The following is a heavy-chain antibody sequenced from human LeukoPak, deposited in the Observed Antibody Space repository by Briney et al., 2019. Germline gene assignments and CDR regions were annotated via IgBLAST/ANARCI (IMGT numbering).Heavy chain of an antibody. J-gene: IGHJ5*02. CDR2: ISGSGHNK. Sequence: PGGSLRLSCAVSGFTFSTYAVSWVRQAAGEGREMASVISGSGHNKSYADSVKGRFTISRDKFKNTLYLQMNRLRAEDTALYYCTKRPSTDGYNSWGQGTLVTVSS. D-gene: IGHD5-24*01. V-gene: IGHV3-23*01. CDR3: TKRPSTDGYNS. CDR1: GFTFSTYA.